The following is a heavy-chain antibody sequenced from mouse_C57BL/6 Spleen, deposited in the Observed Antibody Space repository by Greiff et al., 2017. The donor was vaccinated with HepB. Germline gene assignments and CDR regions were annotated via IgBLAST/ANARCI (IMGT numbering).Heavy chain of an antibody. D-gene: IGHD2-5*01. Sequence: QVQLQQPGAELVMPGASVKLSCKASGYTFTSYWMHWVKQRPGQGLEWIGEIDPSDSYTNYNQKFKGKSTLTVDKSSSTAYMQLSSLTSEDSAVYCCARGAYYSNPYFDYWGQGTTLTVSP. J-gene: IGHJ2*01. CDR2: IDPSDSYT. CDR3: ARGAYYSNPYFDY. CDR1: GYTFTSYW. V-gene: IGHV1-69*01.